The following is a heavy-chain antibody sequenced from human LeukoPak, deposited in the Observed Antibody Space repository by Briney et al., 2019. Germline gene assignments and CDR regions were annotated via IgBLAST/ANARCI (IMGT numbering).Heavy chain of an antibody. D-gene: IGHD6-19*01. J-gene: IGHJ4*02. CDR3: ARRVAVAGSNFDY. V-gene: IGHV5-51*01. CDR1: GYSFTNYW. Sequence: GESLKISCKGSGYSFTNYWIGWVRQMPGKGLEWMGIIYPGDSDTRYSPSFQGQVTISADKSINTAYLQWSSLKASDTAMYYCARRVAVAGSNFDYWGQGTLVTVSS. CDR2: IYPGDSDT.